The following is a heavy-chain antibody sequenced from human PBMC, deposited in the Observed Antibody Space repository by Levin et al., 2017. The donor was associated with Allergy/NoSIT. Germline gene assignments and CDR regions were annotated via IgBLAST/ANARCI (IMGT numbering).Heavy chain of an antibody. V-gene: IGHV4-39*01. Sequence: SQTLSLTCTVSGGSVSSSGYYWGWSRQSPGKGLEWIGTISYSGSTSSNPSLKSRLTISVDTSKNQFSLRLTSVTAADTALYYCARQPRATPTTYFDIWGQGILVTISS. CDR2: ISYSGST. J-gene: IGHJ4*02. CDR3: ARQPRATPTTYFDI. CDR1: GGSVSSSGYY. D-gene: IGHD1-1*01.